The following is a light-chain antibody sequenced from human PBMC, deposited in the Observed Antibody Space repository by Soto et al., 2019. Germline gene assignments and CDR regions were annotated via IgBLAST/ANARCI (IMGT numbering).Light chain of an antibody. J-gene: IGKJ1*01. V-gene: IGKV3-20*01. CDR3: QQYGSSPGT. CDR1: QSVSSSY. Sequence: EIVLTQSPATLSLSPGESATLSCRASQSVSSSYLAWYQQKPGQAPRLLIYGASSRATGIPDRFSGSGSGTDFTLTISRLEPEDFAVYYCQQYGSSPGTFGQGTKVDI. CDR2: GAS.